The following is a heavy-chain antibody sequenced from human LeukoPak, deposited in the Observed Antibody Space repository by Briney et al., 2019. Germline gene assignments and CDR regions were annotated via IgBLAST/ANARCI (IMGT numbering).Heavy chain of an antibody. CDR1: ADFFSDVY. D-gene: IGHD2-15*01. J-gene: IGHJ5*02. CDR3: ARVVVVAATGWFDP. CDR2: INYSGST. Sequence: SETLSLTCAVYADFFSDVYLSWIRQPPGKGLEWIGEINYSGSTTYNPSLKSRVTISVDTSKNQFSLKLSSVTAADTAVYYCARVVVVAATGWFDPWGQGTLVTVSS. V-gene: IGHV4-34*01.